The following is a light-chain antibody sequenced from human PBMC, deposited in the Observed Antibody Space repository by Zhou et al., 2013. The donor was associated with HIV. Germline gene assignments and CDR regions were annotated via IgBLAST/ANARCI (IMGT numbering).Light chain of an antibody. V-gene: IGKV1-39*01. CDR2: AAS. CDR3: QQANSFPFT. J-gene: IGKJ4*01. CDR1: QSISSY. Sequence: DIQMTQSPSSLSASVGDRVTITCRASQSISSYLNWYQQKPRKAPKLLIYAASSLQSGVPSRFSGSGSGTDFTLTISSLQPEDFATYYCQQANSFPFTFGGGTKMKIK.